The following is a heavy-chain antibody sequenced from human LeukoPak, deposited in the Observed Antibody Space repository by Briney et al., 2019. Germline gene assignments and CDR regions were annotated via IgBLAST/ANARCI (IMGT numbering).Heavy chain of an antibody. CDR3: AKGGYCSSSSCYYGWFEP. Sequence: GGSLRLSCAAPGFSFSSYAMHWVRRAPGKGLEWVSTTSAGGSSTYYADSVKGRFTISRDNSKNTFYLQMNSLRAEDTAAYYCAKGGYCSSSSCYYGWFEPWGQGTLVTASS. CDR1: GFSFSSYA. J-gene: IGHJ5*02. D-gene: IGHD2-2*01. CDR2: TSAGGSST. V-gene: IGHV3-23*01.